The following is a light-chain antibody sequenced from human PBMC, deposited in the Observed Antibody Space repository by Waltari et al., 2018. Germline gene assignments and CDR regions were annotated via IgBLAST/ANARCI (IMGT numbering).Light chain of an antibody. CDR3: QQSYSTPLT. Sequence: DIQMTQSPSSLSASVGDRVTITCRASQYIDNNLNWYQQKPGTAPNLLIYGASSLQSGVPSRFSGSGSGTEFTLTISTLQPEDFATYYCQQSYSTPLTFGGGTKV. V-gene: IGKV1-39*01. CDR2: GAS. CDR1: QYIDNN. J-gene: IGKJ4*01.